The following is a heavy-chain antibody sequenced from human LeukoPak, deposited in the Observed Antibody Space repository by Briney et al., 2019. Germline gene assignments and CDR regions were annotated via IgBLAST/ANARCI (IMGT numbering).Heavy chain of an antibody. V-gene: IGHV3-48*01. CDR3: AKDTEVVGYYYDSSGYFFGDY. Sequence: GGSLRLSCAASRFTFSNYNMHWVRQAPGKGPEWISYITGSSSTIYYADSVKGRFTISRDNSKNTLYLQMNSLRAEDTAVYYCAKDTEVVGYYYDSSGYFFGDYWGQGTLVTVSS. CDR1: RFTFSNYN. J-gene: IGHJ4*02. D-gene: IGHD3-22*01. CDR2: ITGSSSTI.